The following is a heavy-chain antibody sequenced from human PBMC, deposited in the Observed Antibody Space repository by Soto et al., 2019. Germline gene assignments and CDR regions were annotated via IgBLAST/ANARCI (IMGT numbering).Heavy chain of an antibody. CDR2: ISGSGDGT. V-gene: IGHV3-23*01. CDR3: ARRGPGTYFDY. Sequence: EVQLLDSGGGLVQPGGSLRLSCAASGFTFSSYAMNWVRQAPGKGLEWFSVISGSGDGTYYADSVKGRFTISRDNSKNTLYLQMNSLRAEDTAVYYCARRGPGTYFDYCGQGTLVTVSS. CDR1: GFTFSSYA. D-gene: IGHD6-13*01. J-gene: IGHJ4*02.